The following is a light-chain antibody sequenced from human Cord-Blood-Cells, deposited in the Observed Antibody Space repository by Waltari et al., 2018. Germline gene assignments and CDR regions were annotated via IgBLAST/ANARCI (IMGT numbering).Light chain of an antibody. CDR1: QSISSW. J-gene: IGKJ2*01. CDR2: KAS. Sequence: DIQMNQYPSTMSASVGDRVTITCRASQSISSWLAWYQQKPGKAPKLLIYKASSLESGVPSRFSGSGSGTEFTLTISSLQPDDFATYYCQQYNSYSTFGQGTKLEIK. V-gene: IGKV1-5*03. CDR3: QQYNSYST.